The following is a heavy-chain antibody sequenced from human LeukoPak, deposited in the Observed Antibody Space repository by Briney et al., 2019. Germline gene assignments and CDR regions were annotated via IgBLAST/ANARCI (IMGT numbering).Heavy chain of an antibody. CDR1: GFTFSSYS. CDR3: ARDRDGAALVREFYGMDV. CDR2: ISSSSTI. V-gene: IGHV3-48*04. J-gene: IGHJ6*02. D-gene: IGHD3-10*01. Sequence: GGSLRLSCAASGFTFSSYSMNWVRQAPGKGLEWVSFISSSSTIYYADSVKGRFTISRDNAKNSLYLQMNSLRAEDTAVYYCARDRDGAALVREFYGMDVWGQGTTVTVSS.